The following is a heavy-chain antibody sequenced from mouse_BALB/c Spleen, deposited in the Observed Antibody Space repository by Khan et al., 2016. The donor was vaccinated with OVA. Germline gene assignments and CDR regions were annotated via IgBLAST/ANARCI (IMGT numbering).Heavy chain of an antibody. CDR2: ISYSGST. CDR3: AGDYGSSYYYFDY. V-gene: IGHV3-2*02. Sequence: EVQLQESGPGLVKPSQSLSLTCTVTGYSITSDYAWNWIRQFPGNKLEWMGYISYSGSTSYNPSLKSRISITRDTSKNQFFLQLNSVTTEDTATYYCAGDYGSSYYYFDYWGQGTTLTVSS. J-gene: IGHJ2*01. D-gene: IGHD1-1*01. CDR1: GYSITSDYA.